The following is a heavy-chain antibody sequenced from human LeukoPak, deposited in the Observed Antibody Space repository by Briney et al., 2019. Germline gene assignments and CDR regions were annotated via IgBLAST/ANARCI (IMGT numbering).Heavy chain of an antibody. J-gene: IGHJ4*02. V-gene: IGHV1-24*01. Sequence: ASVKVSCKVSGYTLTELSMHWVRQAPGKGLEWMGGFDPEDGETIYAQKFQGRVTMTEDTSTDTAYMELSSLRSEDTAVYYCATAERRGDLTPFDYWGQGTLVTVSS. D-gene: IGHD1-14*01. CDR2: FDPEDGET. CDR1: GYTLTELS. CDR3: ATAERRGDLTPFDY.